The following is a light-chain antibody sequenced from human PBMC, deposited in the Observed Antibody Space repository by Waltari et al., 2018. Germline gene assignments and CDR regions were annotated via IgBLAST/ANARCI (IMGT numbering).Light chain of an antibody. CDR1: QSILYSSNNKNY. CDR3: LQYYNNPFA. Sequence: DIVMTQSPDSLAVSLGERATINCRSSQSILYSSNNKNYLAWYQQKPGQPPKLLVYWASTLQSGVPDRFSGSGSGTDFTLTISSLQAEDVAVYYCLQYYNNPFAFGPGTKVDIK. V-gene: IGKV4-1*01. CDR2: WAS. J-gene: IGKJ3*01.